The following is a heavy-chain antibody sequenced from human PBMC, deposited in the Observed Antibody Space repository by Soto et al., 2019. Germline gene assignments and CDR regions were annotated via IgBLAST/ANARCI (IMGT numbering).Heavy chain of an antibody. D-gene: IGHD3-22*01. CDR3: AKDKGAYYYDTTGHLDY. CDR1: GFTFDDYT. J-gene: IGHJ4*02. CDR2: ITWQSDII. V-gene: IGHV3-9*01. Sequence: GGSLRLSCTVSGFTFDDYTMHWVRQPPGKGLEWVSGITWQSDIIDYADSVKGRFTISRDNAKNSLYLQMNDLTPEDTAFYYCAKDKGAYYYDTTGHLDYWGRGTLVTVSS.